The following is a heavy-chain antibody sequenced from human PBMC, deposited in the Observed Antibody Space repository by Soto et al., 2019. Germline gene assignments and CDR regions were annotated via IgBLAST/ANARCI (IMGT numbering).Heavy chain of an antibody. V-gene: IGHV3-23*01. Sequence: VRSLRLSCAAPGFNFSSYAMSWVRQAPGKGLEWVSAISGSGGSTYYADSVKGRFTISRDNSKNTLYLQMNSLRAEGTAVYYCAKDRYYYDSSGYYPFDYWGQGTLVTVS. CDR1: GFNFSSYA. CDR2: ISGSGGST. D-gene: IGHD3-22*01. CDR3: AKDRYYYDSSGYYPFDY. J-gene: IGHJ4*02.